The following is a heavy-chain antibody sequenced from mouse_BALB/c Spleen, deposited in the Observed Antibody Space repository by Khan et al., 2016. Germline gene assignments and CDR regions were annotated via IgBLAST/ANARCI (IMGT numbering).Heavy chain of an antibody. CDR2: IHYSGGT. CDR1: GYSITSGYS. V-gene: IGHV3-1*02. J-gene: IGHJ4*01. CDR3: TRSQGYYAMDY. Sequence: EVQLVESGPDLVKPSQSLSLTYTVTGYSITSGYSWHWIRQFPGNKLEWMGYIHYSGGTKYIPSLKSRISITRDTSKNQFFLQLNSVTPEDTATYYCTRSQGYYAMDYWGQGTSVTVSS.